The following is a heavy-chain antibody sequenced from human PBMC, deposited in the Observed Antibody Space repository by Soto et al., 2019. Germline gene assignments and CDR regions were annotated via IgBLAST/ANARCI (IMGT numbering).Heavy chain of an antibody. J-gene: IGHJ4*02. CDR2: ISAYNGNT. V-gene: IGHV1-18*01. CDR3: AILPSPLNYYYDSSADSQLAY. Sequence: ASVKVSCKASGYTFTSYGISWVRQAPGQGLEWMGWISAYNGNTNYAQKLQGRVTMTTDTSTSTAYMELRSLRSDDTAVYYCAILPSPLNYYYDSSADSQLAYWGQGTLVTVSS. D-gene: IGHD3-22*01. CDR1: GYTFTSYG.